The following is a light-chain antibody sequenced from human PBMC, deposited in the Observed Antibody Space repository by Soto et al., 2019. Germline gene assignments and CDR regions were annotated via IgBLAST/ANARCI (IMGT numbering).Light chain of an antibody. CDR1: SSDVGSYNL. J-gene: IGLJ1*01. V-gene: IGLV2-23*02. Sequence: QSALTQPASVSGSPGQSITISCTGTSSDVGSYNLVSWYQQHPGKAPKLMIYEVSKRPSGVSNRFSGSKSGNTASLTISGLQAEDAAYYYCCSYAGSSTYVFGTGTTLTVL. CDR3: CSYAGSSTYV. CDR2: EVS.